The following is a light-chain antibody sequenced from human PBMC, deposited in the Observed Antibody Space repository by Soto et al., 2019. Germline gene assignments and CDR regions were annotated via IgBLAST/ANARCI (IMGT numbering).Light chain of an antibody. Sequence: QSVLTQPPSVSGAPGQRVTISCTGTSTNGGAGYDVHWYQQLPGRAPKLLIYGNNNRPSGVPDRFSGSRSGTSASLAITGLQAEDEADYYCQSSDSSLSGYVFGTGTKLTVL. V-gene: IGLV1-40*01. CDR1: STNGGAGYD. CDR2: GNN. CDR3: QSSDSSLSGYV. J-gene: IGLJ1*01.